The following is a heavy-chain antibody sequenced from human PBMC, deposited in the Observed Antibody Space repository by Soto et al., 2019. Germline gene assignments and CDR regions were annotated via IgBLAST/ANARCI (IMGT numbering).Heavy chain of an antibody. V-gene: IGHV3-33*01. CDR2: IWYDGSNK. D-gene: IGHD3-10*01. CDR1: VFTFSSYG. CDR3: ARDPYGSGSYYNVPFDY. J-gene: IGHJ4*02. Sequence: PVGSLRLSCASSVFTFSSYGMHCVRHAPGKWLEWVAVIWYDGSNKYYADSVKGRFTISRDNSKNTLYLQMNSLRAEDTAVYYCARDPYGSGSYYNVPFDYWGQGTLVTVS.